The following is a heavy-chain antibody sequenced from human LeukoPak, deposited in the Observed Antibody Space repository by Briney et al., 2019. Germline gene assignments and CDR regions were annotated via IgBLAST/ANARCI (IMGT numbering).Heavy chain of an antibody. J-gene: IGHJ4*02. CDR1: GGSFSGYY. Sequence: SETLSPTCAVYGGSFSGYYWSWIRQPPGKGLEWIGEINHSGSTNYNPSLKSRVTISVDTSKNQFSLKLSSVTAADTAVYYCARGGGAAAGLRIDYWGQGTLVTVSS. V-gene: IGHV4-34*01. CDR3: ARGGGAAAGLRIDY. CDR2: INHSGST. D-gene: IGHD6-13*01.